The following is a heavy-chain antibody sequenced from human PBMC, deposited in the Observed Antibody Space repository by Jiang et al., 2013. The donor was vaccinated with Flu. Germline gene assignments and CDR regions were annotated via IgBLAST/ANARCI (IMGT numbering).Heavy chain of an antibody. D-gene: IGHD1-26*01. CDR2: VDPEDGET. V-gene: IGHV1-69-2*01. J-gene: IGHJ4*02. Sequence: GAEVKKPGATVKISCKVSGYTFTDFYVHWVQQAPGKGLEWVGFVDPEDGETKYAEKFQGRVTITADTSTDTAYMELSSLRSEDTAVFYCATRRSGGSYLSRWGQGTLGHRLL. CDR3: ATRRSGGSYLSR. CDR1: GYTFTDFY.